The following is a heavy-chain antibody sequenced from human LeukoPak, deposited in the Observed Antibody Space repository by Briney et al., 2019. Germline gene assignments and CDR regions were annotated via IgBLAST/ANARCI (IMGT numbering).Heavy chain of an antibody. CDR1: GFTFSSYS. CDR2: IKQDGSEK. D-gene: IGHD2-2*01. J-gene: IGHJ5*02. Sequence: GGSLRLSCAASGFTFSSYSMNWVRQAPGKGLEWVANIKQDGSEKYYVDSVKGRFTISRDNAKNSLYLQMNSLRVEDTAVYFCARDFCSSTSCFYDPWGQGTLVTVSS. V-gene: IGHV3-7*01. CDR3: ARDFCSSTSCFYDP.